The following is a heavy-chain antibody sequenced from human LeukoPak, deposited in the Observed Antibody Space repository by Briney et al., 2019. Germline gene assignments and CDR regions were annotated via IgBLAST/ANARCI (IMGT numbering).Heavy chain of an antibody. V-gene: IGHV1-69*04. Sequence: GASVKVSCKASGGTFSSYAISWVRQAPGQGLEWMGRIIPDLGIANYAQKFQGRVTITADKSTSTAYMELSSLRSEDTAVYYCAREEGAEVIAAAGTFDPWGQGTLVTVSS. CDR1: GGTFSSYA. J-gene: IGHJ5*02. D-gene: IGHD6-13*01. CDR3: AREEGAEVIAAAGTFDP. CDR2: IIPDLGIA.